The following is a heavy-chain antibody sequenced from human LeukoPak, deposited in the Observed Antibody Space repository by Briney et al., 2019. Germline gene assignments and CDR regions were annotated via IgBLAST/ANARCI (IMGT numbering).Heavy chain of an antibody. CDR2: VDYSGTT. V-gene: IGHV4-59*01. D-gene: IGHD2-15*01. Sequence: PSETLSLTCTVSGGSIISYFWTWIRQPPGKGLEWIGNVDYSGTTKYNPSLKSRVTISVDPSKSQFSLRLSSVTAADTAVYYCARGWGYCSGGNCYFTYFDYWGQGALVTVPS. CDR1: GGSIISYF. CDR3: ARGWGYCSGGNCYFTYFDY. J-gene: IGHJ4*02.